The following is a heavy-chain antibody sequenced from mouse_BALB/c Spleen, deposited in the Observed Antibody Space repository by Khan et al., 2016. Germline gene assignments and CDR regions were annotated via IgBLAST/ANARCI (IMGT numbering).Heavy chain of an antibody. V-gene: IGHV5-6-5*01. D-gene: IGHD1-1*01. CDR1: LFTFSSYA. CDR2: ISSGGNT. CDR3: TRGVTTVVDYFDY. Sequence: EVELVESGAVFVPPFFSLPLSFSSSLFTFSSYAMSWVRQTPEKRLEWVASISSGGNTFYPDSLKGRFTISRDNARNILYLQMSSLRSEDTAMYYCTRGVTTVVDYFDYWGQGTTLTVSS. J-gene: IGHJ2*01.